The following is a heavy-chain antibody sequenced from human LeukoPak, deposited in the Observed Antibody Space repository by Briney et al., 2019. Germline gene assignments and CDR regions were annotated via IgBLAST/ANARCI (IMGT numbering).Heavy chain of an antibody. D-gene: IGHD3-22*01. J-gene: IGHJ4*02. CDR1: GYTFTGYY. CDR3: ARARYDSSGYYGY. V-gene: IGHV1-2*02. Sequence: ASVKVSCKASGYTFTGYYMHWVRQAPGQGLEWMGWINPNSGGTNYAQKFQGRVTMTRDTSISTAYMERSRLRSDDTAVYYCARARYDSSGYYGYWGQGTLVTVSS. CDR2: INPNSGGT.